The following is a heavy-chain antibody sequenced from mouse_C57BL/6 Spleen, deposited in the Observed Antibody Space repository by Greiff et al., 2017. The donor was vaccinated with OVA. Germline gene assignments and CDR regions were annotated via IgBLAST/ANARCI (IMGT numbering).Heavy chain of an antibody. J-gene: IGHJ1*03. Sequence: VQLQQPGAELVRPGSSVKLSCKASGYTFTSYWMHWVKQRPIQGLEWIGNIDPSDSETHYNQKFKDKATLTVDKSSSTAYMQLSSLTSEDSAVYYCARSYYCGSSYWDFDVWGTGTTVTVSS. CDR1: GYTFTSYW. D-gene: IGHD1-1*01. V-gene: IGHV1-52*01. CDR2: IDPSDSET. CDR3: ARSYYCGSSYWDFDV.